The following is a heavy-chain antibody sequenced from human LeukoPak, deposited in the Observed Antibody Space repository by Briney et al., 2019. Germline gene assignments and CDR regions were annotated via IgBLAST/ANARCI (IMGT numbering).Heavy chain of an antibody. CDR1: GDSISNYY. CDR3: ARQASGDLYGMDV. Sequence: PSETLSLTCTVSGDSISNYYWTWIRQPPGKGLEWIGYIYYSGSTNYNPSLKSRVTISVDTSKNQFSLKLSSVTAADTAVYYCARQASGDLYGMDVWGQGTTVTVSS. V-gene: IGHV4-59*08. J-gene: IGHJ6*02. CDR2: IYYSGST. D-gene: IGHD3-10*01.